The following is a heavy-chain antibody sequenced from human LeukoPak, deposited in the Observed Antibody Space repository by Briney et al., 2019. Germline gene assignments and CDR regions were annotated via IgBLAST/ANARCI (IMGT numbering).Heavy chain of an antibody. Sequence: KTSETLSLTCAVYGGSFSGYYWSWIRQPPGKGLEWIGEINHSGSTNYNPSLKSRVTISVDTSKNQFSLKLSSVTAADTAVYYCARGPYYDSSQYFQHWGQGTLVTVSS. CDR1: GGSFSGYY. CDR2: INHSGST. CDR3: ARGPYYDSSQYFQH. V-gene: IGHV4-34*01. J-gene: IGHJ1*01. D-gene: IGHD3-22*01.